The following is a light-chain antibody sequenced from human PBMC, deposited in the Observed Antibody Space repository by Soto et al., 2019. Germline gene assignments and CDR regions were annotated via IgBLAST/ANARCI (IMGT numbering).Light chain of an antibody. CDR2: AAS. CDR3: HQGYTTPLT. CDR1: QTISGS. V-gene: IGKV1-39*01. Sequence: DIQMTQSPSSLSASVGDRVTITCRASQTISGSLNWYQQKPGKAPELLIYAASYLGNGVPSRFSGSGSGTYFTLTISSLQPEDLATYYCHQGYTTPLTVGGGSKLDMK. J-gene: IGKJ4*01.